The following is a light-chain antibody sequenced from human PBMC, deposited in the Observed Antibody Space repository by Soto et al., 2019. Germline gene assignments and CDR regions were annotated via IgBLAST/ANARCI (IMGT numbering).Light chain of an antibody. CDR2: EVS. J-gene: IGLJ3*02. V-gene: IGLV2-14*01. Sequence: QSALTQPASVSGSPGQSITISCTGTSSDIGGYNYVAWYQHHPGKAPKLMIYEVSNRPSGVSSRFSGSKSGNTASLTLSGLQPEDEAEYYCSSYTSSATWVFGGGTKVTVL. CDR3: SSYTSSATWV. CDR1: SSDIGGYNY.